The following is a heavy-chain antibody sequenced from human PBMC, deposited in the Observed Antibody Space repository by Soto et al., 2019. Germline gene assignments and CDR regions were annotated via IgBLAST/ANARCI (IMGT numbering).Heavy chain of an antibody. CDR1: GGSISSGYDY. V-gene: IGHV4-39*07. CDR2: INHSGST. D-gene: IGHD3-10*01. J-gene: IGHJ4*02. CDR3: ARAPRGNYGYPSYFDY. Sequence: PSETLSLTCTVSGGSISSGYDYWSWIRQPPGKGLEWIGEINHSGSTNYNPSLKSRVTISVDTSKNQFSLKLRSVTAADTAVYYCARAPRGNYGYPSYFDYWGQGTLVTVSS.